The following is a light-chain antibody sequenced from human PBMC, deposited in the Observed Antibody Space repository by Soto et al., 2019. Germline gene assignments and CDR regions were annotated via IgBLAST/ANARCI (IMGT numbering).Light chain of an antibody. V-gene: IGLV2-14*01. CDR3: SSYTSSSPYV. J-gene: IGLJ1*01. CDR2: EVS. Sequence: QSVLTQPASVSWSPGQSITISCTGTSSDVGGYNYVPWYQQHPGKAPKLMIYEVSNRPSGVSNRFSGSKSGNTASLTISGLQAEDEADYYCSSYTSSSPYVFGTGTKVTVL. CDR1: SSDVGGYNY.